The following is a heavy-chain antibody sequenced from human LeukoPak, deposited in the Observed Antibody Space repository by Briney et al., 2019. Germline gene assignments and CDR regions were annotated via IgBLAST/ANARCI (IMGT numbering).Heavy chain of an antibody. CDR1: GFTFSSYA. CDR3: ARDRLEAVTDDDYFDY. CDR2: ISYDGSNK. Sequence: PGGSLRLSCAASGFTFSSYAMHWVRQAPGKGLEWVAVISYDGSNKYYADSVKGRFTIPRDNSKNTVYLQMNSLRAEDTGVYYCARDRLEAVTDDDYFDYWGQGTLVTVSS. J-gene: IGHJ4*02. D-gene: IGHD2-21*02. V-gene: IGHV3-30-3*01.